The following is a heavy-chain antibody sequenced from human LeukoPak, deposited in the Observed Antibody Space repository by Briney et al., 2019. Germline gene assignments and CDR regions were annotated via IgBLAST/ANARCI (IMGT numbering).Heavy chain of an antibody. J-gene: IGHJ4*02. V-gene: IGHV3-7*01. CDR2: INQYGSDK. Sequence: GGSLRLSCAASGFTFNSYWMTWVRRTPGTGLEWVANINQYGSDKYYADSVKGRFTISRDNAKNSLYLQMNSLRTEDTAVHYCAGGHKADHWGQGTLVTVSS. CDR1: GFTFNSYW. CDR3: AGGHKADH.